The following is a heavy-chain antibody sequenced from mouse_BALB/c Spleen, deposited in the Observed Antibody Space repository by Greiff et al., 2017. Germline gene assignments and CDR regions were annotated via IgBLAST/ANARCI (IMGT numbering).Heavy chain of an antibody. CDR2: IDPFNGGT. D-gene: IGHD1-1*01. CDR1: GYSFTSYY. J-gene: IGHJ2*01. Sequence: VQLKESGPELMKPGASVKISCKASGYSFTSYYMHWVKQSHGKSLEWIGYIDPFNGGTSYNQKFKGKATLTVDKSSSTAYMHLSSLTSEDSAVYYGESLTPPWYGSSFDYWGQGTTLTVSS. CDR3: ESLTPPWYGSSFDY. V-gene: IGHV1S135*01.